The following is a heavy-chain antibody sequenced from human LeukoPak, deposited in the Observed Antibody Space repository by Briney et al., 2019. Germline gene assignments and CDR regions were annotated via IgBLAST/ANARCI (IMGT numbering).Heavy chain of an antibody. CDR2: IYPGDSDT. J-gene: IGHJ6*03. Sequence: GESLKISCKGSGYSFTSYWIGWVRQIPGKGLEWMGIIYPGDSDTRYSTSFQGQVTIQADKHLSTAYVQWSSLKAADTAMYYCARIGYCSSTNCYRYYYYMDVWGKGTTVTVSS. D-gene: IGHD2-2*02. V-gene: IGHV5-51*04. CDR1: GYSFTSYW. CDR3: ARIGYCSSTNCYRYYYYMDV.